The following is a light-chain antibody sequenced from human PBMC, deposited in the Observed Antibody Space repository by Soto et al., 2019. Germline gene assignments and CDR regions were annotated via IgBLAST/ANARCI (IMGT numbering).Light chain of an antibody. Sequence: IQMTQDPSSLSASVGDRVTMTCRASQSISNFVNWYQQKPGKAPKVLIYAASTLLSGVPTRFSGSGSGTEFTLTISSLQPEDFATYYCQQYKSYWTFGQGTKVEIK. CDR1: QSISNF. CDR2: AAS. V-gene: IGKV1-39*01. CDR3: QQYKSYWT. J-gene: IGKJ1*01.